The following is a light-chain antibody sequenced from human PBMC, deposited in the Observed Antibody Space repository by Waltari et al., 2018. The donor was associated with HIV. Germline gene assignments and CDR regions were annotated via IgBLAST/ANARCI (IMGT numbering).Light chain of an antibody. J-gene: IGLJ2*01. CDR2: VEPSGVF. CDR3: ETWDSTVRV. Sequence: QPVLTQPSSASASLGSSVNLTFTLRAGFQPNILTWHRKRPDRAPQFLMKVEPSGVFNRGSGVSHRFSASASGGDRTLTISNLQSEDEADYFCETWDSTVRVFGDGTRVTVL. V-gene: IGLV4-60*03. CDR1: AGFQPNI.